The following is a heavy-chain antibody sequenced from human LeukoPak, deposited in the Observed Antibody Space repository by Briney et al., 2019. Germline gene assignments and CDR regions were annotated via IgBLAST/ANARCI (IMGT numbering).Heavy chain of an antibody. CDR1: GFTFSSYA. V-gene: IGHV3-23*01. J-gene: IGHJ6*02. CDR2: ISGSGGST. Sequence: GGSLRLSCAASGFTFSSYAMSWVRQAPEKGLEWVSAISGSGGSTYYADSVKGRFTISRDNSKNTLYLQMNSLRAEDTAVYYCAKVYCSSTSCYGYYYYGMDVWGQGTTVTVSS. CDR3: AKVYCSSTSCYGYYYYGMDV. D-gene: IGHD2-2*01.